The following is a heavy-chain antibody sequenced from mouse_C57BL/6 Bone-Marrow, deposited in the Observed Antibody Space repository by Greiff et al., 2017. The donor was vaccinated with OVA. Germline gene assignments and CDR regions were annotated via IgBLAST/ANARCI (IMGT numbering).Heavy chain of an antibody. D-gene: IGHD1-1*01. V-gene: IGHV1-55*01. Sequence: QVQLQQPGAELVKPGASVKMSCKASGYTFTSYWITWVKQRPGQGLEWIGDIYPGSGSTNYNEKFKSKATLTVDTSSSTAYMQLSSLTSEDSAVYDCAREECFYYGSSYPFYWYVDVWGTGTTVTVSS. CDR2: IYPGSGST. J-gene: IGHJ1*03. CDR3: AREECFYYGSSYPFYWYVDV. CDR1: GYTFTSYW.